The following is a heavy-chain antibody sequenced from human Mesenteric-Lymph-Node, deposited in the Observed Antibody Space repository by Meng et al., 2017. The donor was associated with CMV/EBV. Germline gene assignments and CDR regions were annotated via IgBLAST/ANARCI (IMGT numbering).Heavy chain of an antibody. CDR2: IYYAGNT. D-gene: IGHD3-9*01. Sequence: ESLKISCTVSGGSVTTYYWSWIRQPPGKGLEWIGYIYYAGNTGHNPSLKGRVTISVDTSKNQFSLKLRSVTAADTAVYYCARDRVRYSDDYYYYGMDVWGQGTTVTVSS. J-gene: IGHJ6*02. V-gene: IGHV4-59*02. CDR3: ARDRVRYSDDYYYYGMDV. CDR1: GGSVTTYY.